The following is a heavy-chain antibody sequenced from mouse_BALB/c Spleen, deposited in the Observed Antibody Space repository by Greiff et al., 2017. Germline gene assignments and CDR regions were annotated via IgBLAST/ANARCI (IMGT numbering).Heavy chain of an antibody. Sequence: VQLQQSGTVLARPGASVKMSCKASGYSFTSYWMHWVKQRPGQGLEWIGAIYPGNSDTSYNQKFKGKATLTAVTSASTAYMELSSLTNEDSAVYYCTRSYRYDADMDYWGQGTTVTVSS. J-gene: IGHJ2*01. CDR2: IYPGNSDT. CDR1: GYSFTSYW. D-gene: IGHD2-14*01. CDR3: TRSYRYDADMDY. V-gene: IGHV1-5*01.